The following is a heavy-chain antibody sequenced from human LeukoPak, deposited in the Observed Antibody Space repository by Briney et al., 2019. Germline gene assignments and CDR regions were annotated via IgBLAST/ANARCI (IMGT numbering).Heavy chain of an antibody. D-gene: IGHD3-16*01. CDR2: ISGSGSTI. CDR1: GFTFSDYY. CDR3: ASWGNYYYYGMDV. J-gene: IGHJ6*02. Sequence: GGSLRLSCAASGFTFSDYYMSWIRQAPGKGLESVSYISGSGSTIYYADSVKGRFTISRDNAKNSLYLQMNSLRAEDTAVYYCASWGNYYYYGMDVWGQGTTVTVSS. V-gene: IGHV3-11*01.